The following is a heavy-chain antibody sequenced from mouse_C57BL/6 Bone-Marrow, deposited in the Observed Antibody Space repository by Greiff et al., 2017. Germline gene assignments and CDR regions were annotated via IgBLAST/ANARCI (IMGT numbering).Heavy chain of an antibody. CDR3: ARDGSSLDY. CDR1: GYTFTSYG. Sequence: EVQLQQSGAELVRPGSSVKMSCKTSGYTFTSYGINWVKQRPGQGLERVGYLYIGNGYTEYNEKFTGTATLTSDTSASTAYMPLSSLTAEDSAIYCCARDGSSLDYWGQGTTRTGSS. J-gene: IGHJ2*01. D-gene: IGHD1-1*01. CDR2: LYIGNGYT. V-gene: IGHV1-58*01.